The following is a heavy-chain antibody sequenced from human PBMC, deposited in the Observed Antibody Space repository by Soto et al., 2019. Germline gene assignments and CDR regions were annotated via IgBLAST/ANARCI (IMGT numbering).Heavy chain of an antibody. CDR1: GFTFRNYW. J-gene: IGHJ6*02. Sequence: GGSLRLSCAASGFTFRNYWMHWVRQAPGKGLVWVSRVNSDGDTTYYADSVKGRFTISRDNAKNTLHLQMNSLGAEDTAVYYCASNYAYAEGYYFYGIDVWGQGTTVPVSS. V-gene: IGHV3-74*01. D-gene: IGHD3-16*01. CDR2: VNSDGDTT. CDR3: ASNYAYAEGYYFYGIDV.